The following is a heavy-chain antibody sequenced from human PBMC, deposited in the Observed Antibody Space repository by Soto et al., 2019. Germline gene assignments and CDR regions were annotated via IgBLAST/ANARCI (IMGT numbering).Heavy chain of an antibody. CDR1: GDRFTSYD. Sequence: GASVKLSCEACGDRFTSYDINWVRQATGQGLEWMGWMNPNSGNTGYAQKFQGRVTMTRNTSISTAYMELSSLRSEDTAVYYCARGLGDYDFWSGYYTGYYYYYMDVWGKGTTVTVSS. CDR2: MNPNSGNT. CDR3: ARGLGDYDFWSGYYTGYYYYYMDV. V-gene: IGHV1-8*01. D-gene: IGHD3-3*01. J-gene: IGHJ6*03.